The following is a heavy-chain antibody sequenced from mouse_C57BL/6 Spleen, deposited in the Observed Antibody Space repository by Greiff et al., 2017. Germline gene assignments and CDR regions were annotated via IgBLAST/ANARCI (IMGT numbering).Heavy chain of an antibody. CDR2: IYPGGGST. J-gene: IGHJ4*01. D-gene: IGHD2-12*01. CDR3: ERRGYSDYFSYAMGY. CDR1: GYTFTSYW. Sequence: QVQLQQSGAELVKPGASVKMSCKASGYTFTSYWITWVKQRPGQGLEWIGDIYPGGGSTNYNEKFKSKATLTVDTSSSTAYMQLSSLTSEDSAVYYCERRGYSDYFSYAMGYWGQGTSVTVSS. V-gene: IGHV1-55*01.